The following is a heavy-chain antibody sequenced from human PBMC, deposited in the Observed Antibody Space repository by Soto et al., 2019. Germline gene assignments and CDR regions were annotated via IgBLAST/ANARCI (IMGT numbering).Heavy chain of an antibody. Sequence: TSETLSLTCTVSGGSIKNYYWSWIRQPAGKGLEWIGRIYSTGSTNYNASLKSRVTMSVDTSNNQFSLRLRSVTAADTAVYYCARDEYYDSNNWFNTWGQGTLVTVSS. CDR1: GGSIKNYY. J-gene: IGHJ5*02. CDR3: ARDEYYDSNNWFNT. CDR2: IYSTGST. D-gene: IGHD3-22*01. V-gene: IGHV4-4*07.